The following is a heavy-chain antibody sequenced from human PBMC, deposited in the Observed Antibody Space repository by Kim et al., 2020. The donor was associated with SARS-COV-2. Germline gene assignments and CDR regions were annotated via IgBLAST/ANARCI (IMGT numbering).Heavy chain of an antibody. CDR2: IFSGGNT. CDR1: GFTVSLNY. D-gene: IGHD2-21*02. Sequence: GGSLRLSCAASGFTVSLNYMSWVRQAPGKGLEWVSVIFSGGNTDYADSVKGRFTISRDSSTNTLYLQMDSLRADDTGVYYCAGAYCGAYCNLGRFYYYYGLDVWGQGTTVTVSS. V-gene: IGHV3-53*01. CDR3: AGAYCGAYCNLGRFYYYYGLDV. J-gene: IGHJ6*02.